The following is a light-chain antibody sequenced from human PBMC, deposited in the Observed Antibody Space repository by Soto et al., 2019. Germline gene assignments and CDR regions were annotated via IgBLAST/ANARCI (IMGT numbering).Light chain of an antibody. J-gene: IGKJ5*01. CDR3: QPYGSSPAT. CDR1: QSVSSSY. CDR2: GAS. Sequence: DIVLTQSPGTLSLSPGERATLSCRASQSVSSSYLACYQQKPGQAPRLLLYGASSWPTGIPDRFSGSGSGTDFARNISSLEPDDFAVYYCQPYGSSPATFGQGTRREIK. V-gene: IGKV3-20*01.